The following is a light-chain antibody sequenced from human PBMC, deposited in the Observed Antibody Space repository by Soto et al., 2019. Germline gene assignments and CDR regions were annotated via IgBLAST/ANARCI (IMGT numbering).Light chain of an antibody. CDR1: QGISSY. CDR2: AAS. CDR3: RQYYSYPRT. V-gene: IGKV1-8*01. Sequence: AIRMTQSPSSFSASTGDRVTITCRASQGISSYLAWYQQKPGKAPKLLIYAASTLQSGVQSRFRGSGDGTEFNVTMSGLQSEDFAQYSCRQYYSYPRTFGQGTKVEIK. J-gene: IGKJ1*01.